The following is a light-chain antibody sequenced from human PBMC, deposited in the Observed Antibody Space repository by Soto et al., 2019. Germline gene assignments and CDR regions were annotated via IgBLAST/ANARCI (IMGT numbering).Light chain of an antibody. V-gene: IGKV3-11*01. CDR2: DVS. Sequence: EIVLTQSPGTLSLSPGERAPLSCRASQSVSDYLAWYQQKPGQAPRLFIYDVSKRATGIPARFSGSGSGTDFTLTISSLEPEEFAVYFCQQRYDWPWTFGLGTKVDIK. CDR3: QQRYDWPWT. J-gene: IGKJ1*01. CDR1: QSVSDY.